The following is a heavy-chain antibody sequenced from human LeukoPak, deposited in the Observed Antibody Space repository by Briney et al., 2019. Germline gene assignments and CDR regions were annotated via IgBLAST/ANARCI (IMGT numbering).Heavy chain of an antibody. CDR3: ARGVEMATMFSYFGY. Sequence: SETLSLTCTVSGGSIGSYYWSWIRQPPGKGMEWIGYIYTSGSTNYNPSLKSRVTISVDTSKNQFSLKLSSVTAADTAVYYCARGVEMATMFSYFGYWGQGTLVTVSS. D-gene: IGHD5-24*01. CDR2: IYTSGST. J-gene: IGHJ4*02. CDR1: GGSIGSYY. V-gene: IGHV4-4*09.